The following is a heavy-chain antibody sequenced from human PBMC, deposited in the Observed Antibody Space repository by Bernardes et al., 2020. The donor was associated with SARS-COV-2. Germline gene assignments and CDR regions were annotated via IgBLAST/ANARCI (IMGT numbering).Heavy chain of an antibody. CDR2: IIPLFGTA. V-gene: IGHV1-69*13. CDR1: GGTFSSYA. J-gene: IGHJ3*01. CDR3: ARSVTYADAFDV. Sequence: SVQVSCKASGGTFSSYAIIWVRQAPGQGLECMGGIIPLFGTATYAQKFQGRVTITADESTSTAYMELGSLTSEDTAVYYCARSVTYADAFDVWGQGTMVTVS. D-gene: IGHD2-21*02.